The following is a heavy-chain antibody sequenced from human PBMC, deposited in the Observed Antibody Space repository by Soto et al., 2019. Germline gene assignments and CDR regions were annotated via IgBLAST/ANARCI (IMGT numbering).Heavy chain of an antibody. J-gene: IGHJ4*02. CDR3: ARARRDGYKLPVFDY. D-gene: IGHD5-12*01. V-gene: IGHV1-69*01. Sequence: QVQLVQSGAEVKKPGSSVKVSCKASGGTFSSYAIGWVRQAPGQGLEWMGGIMPIFGTANYAQKVQGRVTITADESTSTADMELSILRSEDTAVYYCARARRDGYKLPVFDYWGQGTLVTVSS. CDR2: IMPIFGTA. CDR1: GGTFSSYA.